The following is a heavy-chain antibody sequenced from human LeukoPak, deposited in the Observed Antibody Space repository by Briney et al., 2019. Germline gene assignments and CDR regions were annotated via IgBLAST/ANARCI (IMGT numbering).Heavy chain of an antibody. CDR3: ATKSSGKYYFDY. D-gene: IGHD1-26*01. CDR2: INPNSGGT. V-gene: IGHV1-2*06. J-gene: IGHJ4*02. Sequence: ASVKVSCKASGYTFTGYYMHWVRQAPGQGLEWMGRINPNSGGTNYAQKFQGRVTMTRDTSTSTVSMELSSLRFEDTAVYYCATKSSGKYYFDYWGQGTLVTVSS. CDR1: GYTFTGYY.